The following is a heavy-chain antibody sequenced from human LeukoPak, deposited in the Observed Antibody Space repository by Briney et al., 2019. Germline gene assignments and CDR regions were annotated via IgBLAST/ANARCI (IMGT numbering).Heavy chain of an antibody. CDR1: GFTFSNAW. Sequence: GGSLRLSCTASGFTFSNAWMSWVRQAPGKGLEWVGRIKSKADGGTTDYAAPVKGRFTISRDDSKNTLYLQMNSLKTEDTAVYYCTTEYYASDALTPIDYWGQGTLVTVSS. CDR2: IKSKADGGTT. J-gene: IGHJ4*02. D-gene: IGHD2/OR15-2a*01. V-gene: IGHV3-15*01. CDR3: TTEYYASDALTPIDY.